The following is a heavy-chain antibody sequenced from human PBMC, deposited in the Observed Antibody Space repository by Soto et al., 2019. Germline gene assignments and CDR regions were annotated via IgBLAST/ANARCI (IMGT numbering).Heavy chain of an antibody. CDR2: IFPGDSDT. Sequence: GESLKISCKASGYNFTNHWIVWVRQMPGKGLEWMGVIFPGDSDTRYSPSFQGQVTISADKSSSTAFLQWGSPEASDSAMYYCARQRNAYYGMAVWGQGTTVTVSS. CDR1: GYNFTNHW. CDR3: ARQRNAYYGMAV. J-gene: IGHJ6*02. V-gene: IGHV5-51*01.